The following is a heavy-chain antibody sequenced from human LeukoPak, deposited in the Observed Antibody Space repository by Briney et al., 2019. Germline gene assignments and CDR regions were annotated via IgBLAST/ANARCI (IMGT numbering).Heavy chain of an antibody. CDR1: GGSISNYY. Sequence: SETLSLTCTVSGGSISNYYWSWIRQPSGKGLEWIAYIYETGHTGYNPSLKTRVTISLDTSKNQFSLKLNSVTAADTAVYCCARHALRGGFDSWGQGTLVAVSS. J-gene: IGHJ4*02. CDR2: IYETGHT. V-gene: IGHV4-59*08. CDR3: ARHALRGGFDS. D-gene: IGHD5-12*01.